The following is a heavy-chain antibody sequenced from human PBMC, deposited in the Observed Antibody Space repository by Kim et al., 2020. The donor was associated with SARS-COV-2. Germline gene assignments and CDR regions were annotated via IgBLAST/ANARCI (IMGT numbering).Heavy chain of an antibody. D-gene: IGHD6-19*01. Sequence: GGSLRLSCMTSGVYVIHWVRQAPGKGLEWVAAMSFDGFSKYFADSVNGRFTISRDDSRNTVWLQLNNLRDEDSAIYYCATEGGTSGRCGYFDYWSQGTLVTVSS. CDR3: ATEGGTSGRCGYFDY. CDR1: GVYV. J-gene: IGHJ4*02. CDR2: MSFDGFSK. V-gene: IGHV3-30*04.